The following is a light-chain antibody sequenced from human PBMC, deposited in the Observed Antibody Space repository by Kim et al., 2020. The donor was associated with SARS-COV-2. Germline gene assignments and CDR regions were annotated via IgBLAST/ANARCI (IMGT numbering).Light chain of an antibody. CDR1: QSITRNY. CDR3: QQYGGSAP. Sequence: LSPGERATLSCRASQSITRNYLAWYQQKPGQTPRLLIYGASSRATGIPDRFSGSGSGTDFTLTISRLEPEDFAVYYCQQYGGSAPFGGGTKVDIK. CDR2: GAS. V-gene: IGKV3-20*01. J-gene: IGKJ4*01.